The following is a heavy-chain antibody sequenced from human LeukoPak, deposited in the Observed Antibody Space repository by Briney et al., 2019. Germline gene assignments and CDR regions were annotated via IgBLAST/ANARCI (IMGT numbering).Heavy chain of an antibody. CDR1: GYTFTRYA. CDR3: ARDSPDTAMDA. Sequence: ASVKVSCTASGYTFTRYATNRVRQAPGQGLDWMGWMNTNTGNPTYAHGFTGRFVFSLDTSVSTAYLQISSLKAGDTAAYYCARDSPDTAMDAWGQGTLVTVSS. CDR2: MNTNTGNP. V-gene: IGHV7-4-1*02. D-gene: IGHD5-18*01. J-gene: IGHJ4*02.